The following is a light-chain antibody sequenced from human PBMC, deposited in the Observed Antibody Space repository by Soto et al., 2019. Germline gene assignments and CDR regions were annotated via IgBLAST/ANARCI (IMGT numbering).Light chain of an antibody. V-gene: IGKV3-20*01. CDR1: QRVSSDY. CDR2: GAS. J-gene: IGKJ2*01. Sequence: EIVLTQSPGTLSLSPGDRATLSCRASQRVSSDYLAWYQQKPGQAPRLLIYGASGRAAGISDRFSGSGSGTDFTLTISRLEPEDFAVFYCQQYAASPYTFGQGTKLEI. CDR3: QQYAASPYT.